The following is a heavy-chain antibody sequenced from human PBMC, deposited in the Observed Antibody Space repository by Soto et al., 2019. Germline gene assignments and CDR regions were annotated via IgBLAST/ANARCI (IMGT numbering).Heavy chain of an antibody. CDR3: ARAPFALVSGQLDRYYFDY. J-gene: IGHJ4*02. CDR1: GFTFSSYS. V-gene: IGHV3-21*01. D-gene: IGHD6-6*01. CDR2: ISSSSSYI. Sequence: EVQLVESGGGLVKPGGSLSLSCAASGFTFSSYSMNWVHQAQGKGLEWVSSISSSSSYIYYADSVTGRFTISRENAKNSLNLQMNSLRAEDTAVYYCARAPFALVSGQLDRYYFDYWGQGTLVTVSS.